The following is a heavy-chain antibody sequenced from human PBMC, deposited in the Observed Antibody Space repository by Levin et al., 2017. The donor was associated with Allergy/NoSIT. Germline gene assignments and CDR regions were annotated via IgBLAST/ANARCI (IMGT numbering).Heavy chain of an antibody. Sequence: ASVKVSCKASGYTFTGYYMHWVRQAPGQGLEWMGRINPNSGGTNYAQKFQGRVTMTRDTSISTAYMELSRLRSDDTAVYYCARDLVAAAGHYGMDVWGQGTTVTVSS. D-gene: IGHD2-15*01. CDR1: GYTFTGYY. CDR3: ARDLVAAAGHYGMDV. CDR2: INPNSGGT. V-gene: IGHV1-2*06. J-gene: IGHJ6*02.